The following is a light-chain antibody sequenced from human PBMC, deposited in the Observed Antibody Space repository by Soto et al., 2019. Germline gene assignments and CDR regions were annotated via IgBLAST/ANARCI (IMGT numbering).Light chain of an antibody. CDR2: NVS. CDR3: SSYTNIGVGV. V-gene: IGLV2-14*03. J-gene: IGLJ2*01. Sequence: QSALTQPASVSGSPGQSITISCTGTDSDVGGYNYVSWYQHHPGNAPKVMIYNVSYRPSGVSNRLSVSKSGNTATLTISWLRAEDEADYYCSSYTNIGVGVFGGGTKLTVL. CDR1: DSDVGGYNY.